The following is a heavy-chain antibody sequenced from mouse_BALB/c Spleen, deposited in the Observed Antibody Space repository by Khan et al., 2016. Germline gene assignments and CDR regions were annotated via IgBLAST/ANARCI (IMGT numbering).Heavy chain of an antibody. CDR1: GYSITSDYA. V-gene: IGHV3-2*02. D-gene: IGHD1-1*01. CDR3: ARLDYGSSYYCDY. J-gene: IGHJ2*01. CDR2: ISYSGST. Sequence: EVQLQESGPGLVKPSQSPSLTCTVTGYSITSDYAWNWIRQFPGNKLEWMGYISYSGSTSYNPSLKSRISITRDTSKNQFFLQLNSVTTEDTATYYCARLDYGSSYYCDYWGQGTTLTVSS.